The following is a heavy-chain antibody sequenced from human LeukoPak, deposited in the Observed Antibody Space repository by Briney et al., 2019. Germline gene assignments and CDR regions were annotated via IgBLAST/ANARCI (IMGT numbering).Heavy chain of an antibody. Sequence: PSETLSLTCTVSGGSISSGSYYWSWIRQPAGKGLEWIGRIYTSGSTNYNPSLKSRVTISVDTPKNQFSLKLSSVTAADTAVYYCARLRMRRTGAFDIWGQGTMVTVSS. J-gene: IGHJ3*02. CDR1: GGSISSGSYY. V-gene: IGHV4-61*02. D-gene: IGHD1-14*01. CDR2: IYTSGST. CDR3: ARLRMRRTGAFDI.